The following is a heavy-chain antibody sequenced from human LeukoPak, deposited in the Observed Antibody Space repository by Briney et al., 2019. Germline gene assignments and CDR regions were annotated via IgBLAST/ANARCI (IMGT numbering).Heavy chain of an antibody. V-gene: IGHV1-24*01. J-gene: IGHJ4*02. Sequence: ASVKVSCKVSGYTLTELSMHWVRQAPGKGLEWMGGFDPEDGETIYAQKFQGRVTMTEDTSTDTAYMELSSLRPEDTAVYYRATAHKYYYDSSGYYDWGQGTLVTVSS. CDR2: FDPEDGET. D-gene: IGHD3-22*01. CDR1: GYTLTELS. CDR3: ATAHKYYYDSSGYYD.